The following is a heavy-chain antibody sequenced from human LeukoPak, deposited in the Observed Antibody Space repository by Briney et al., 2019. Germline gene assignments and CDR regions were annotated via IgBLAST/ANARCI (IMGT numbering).Heavy chain of an antibody. Sequence: SETLSLTCTVSGGSISSYYWSWIRQPPGKGLEWIGYIYYSGSTNYNPSLKSRVTISVDTSKNQFSLKLSSVTAADTAVYYCARGSLKYSSSWFYNWFDPWGQGTLVTVPS. D-gene: IGHD6-13*01. CDR3: ARGSLKYSSSWFYNWFDP. CDR2: IYYSGST. CDR1: GGSISSYY. J-gene: IGHJ5*02. V-gene: IGHV4-59*01.